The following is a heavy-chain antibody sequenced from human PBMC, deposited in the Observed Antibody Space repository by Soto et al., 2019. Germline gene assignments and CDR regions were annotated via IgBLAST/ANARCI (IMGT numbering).Heavy chain of an antibody. V-gene: IGHV3-21*01. CDR2: ISRSSRNI. Sequence: EVQLVGSGGGLVKPGGSLRLSCTDSGVTFSNYTMNWVRQAPGKGLEWVSSISRSSRNIYYADSVKGRCTISRDNAKNALYLQMNSLRAEDTAVYYCARDLKVAGTNSFYYYGMDVWGQGTTVTVSS. D-gene: IGHD6-19*01. CDR1: GVTFSNYT. J-gene: IGHJ6*02. CDR3: ARDLKVAGTNSFYYYGMDV.